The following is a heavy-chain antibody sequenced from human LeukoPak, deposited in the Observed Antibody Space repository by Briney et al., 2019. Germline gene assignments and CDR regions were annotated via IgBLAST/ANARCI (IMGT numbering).Heavy chain of an antibody. CDR2: ISSSSSYI. V-gene: IGHV3-21*01. CDR1: GFTFSSYS. J-gene: IGHJ3*02. Sequence: PGGSLRLSCAASGFTFSSYSMNWVRQAPGKGLEWVSSISSSSSYIYYADSVKGRFTISRDNAKNSLYLQMNSLRAEDTAVYYCARTKERWLQSYDAFDIWGQGTMVTVSS. D-gene: IGHD5-24*01. CDR3: ARTKERWLQSYDAFDI.